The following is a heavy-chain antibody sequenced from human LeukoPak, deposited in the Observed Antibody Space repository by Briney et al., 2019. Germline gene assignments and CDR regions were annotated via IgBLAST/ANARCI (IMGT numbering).Heavy chain of an antibody. CDR1: GGSISSYY. CDR3: ARQEGHYYYYGMDV. V-gene: IGHV4-59*08. CDR2: IHSSGST. J-gene: IGHJ6*02. Sequence: PSETLSLTCTVSGGSISSYYWSWVRQPPGKGLEWIGYIHSSGSTNYNPSLKSRVTISVDTSKNQFSLKLSSVTAADTAVYYCARQEGHYYYYGMDVWGQGTTVTVSS.